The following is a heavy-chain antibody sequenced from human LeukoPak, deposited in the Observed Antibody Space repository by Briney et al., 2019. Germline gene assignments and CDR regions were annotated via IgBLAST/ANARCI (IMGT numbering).Heavy chain of an antibody. J-gene: IGHJ5*02. V-gene: IGHV4-39*01. CDR3: ARHCTFTITTGFAP. CDR1: VGSFRGSY. D-gene: IGHD4-11*01. Sequence: PPESLSLTCALSVGSFRGSYRGWIRQPPGKGLEWIGRIHYSGIVFYNPSLKSRVTISVDTSKNQYSRRLSSVAAADTAVYYCARHCTFTITTGFAPWGQGALVTVSS. CDR2: IHYSGIV.